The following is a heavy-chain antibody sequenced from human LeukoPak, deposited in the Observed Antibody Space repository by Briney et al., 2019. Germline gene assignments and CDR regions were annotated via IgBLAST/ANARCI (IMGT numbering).Heavy chain of an antibody. CDR2: IIPIFGTA. D-gene: IGHD3-9*01. CDR3: ARGLRYFDWTPFDY. Sequence: GASVKVSCKASGGTFSSYAISWVRQAPGQGLEWMGGIIPIFGTANYAQKFQGRVTITADESTSTAYMELSSLRSEDTAVYYCARGLRYFDWTPFDYWGQGTLVTVSS. J-gene: IGHJ4*02. CDR1: GGTFSSYA. V-gene: IGHV1-69*13.